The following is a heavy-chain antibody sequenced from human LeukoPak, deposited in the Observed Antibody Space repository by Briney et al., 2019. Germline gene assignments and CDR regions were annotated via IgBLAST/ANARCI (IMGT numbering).Heavy chain of an antibody. Sequence: PEGSLRLSCAASGFTFSSYAMSWVRQAPGKGLEWVSAISGSGGSTYYADSVKGRFTISRDNSKNTLYLQMNSLRAEDTAVYYCATLTQVQLERLYLRLRLYDYWGQGTLVTVSS. V-gene: IGHV3-23*01. CDR3: ATLTQVQLERLYLRLRLYDY. D-gene: IGHD1-1*01. J-gene: IGHJ4*02. CDR2: ISGSGGST. CDR1: GFTFSSYA.